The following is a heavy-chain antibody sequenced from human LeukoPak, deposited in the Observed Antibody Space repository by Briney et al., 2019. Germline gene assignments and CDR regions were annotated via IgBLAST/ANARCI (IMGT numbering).Heavy chain of an antibody. CDR2: ISSSSSYI. J-gene: IGHJ4*02. CDR3: AREGPPGGGYFDY. V-gene: IGHV3-21*04. D-gene: IGHD4-23*01. CDR1: GFTFSSYS. Sequence: GGSLRLSCAASGFTFSSYSMNWVRQAPGKGLEWVSSISSSSSYIYYADSVKGRFTISRDNSKNTLYLQMNSLRAEDTAVYYCAREGPPGGGYFDYWGQGTLVTVSS.